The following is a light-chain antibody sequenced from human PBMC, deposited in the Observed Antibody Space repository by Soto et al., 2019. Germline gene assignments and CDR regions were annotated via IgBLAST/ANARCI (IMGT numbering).Light chain of an antibody. CDR2: DAP. J-gene: IGKJ4*01. CDR1: QSVSSY. Sequence: IGLTECRATLSLSEGERATLSIRMSQSVSSYLARYQQNPGQAPRLLIYDAPDMATGIPARFSGSGSGTDFILTISSLEPEDFAVYNCQQLSNWLTFGRGTKVDIK. CDR3: QQLSNWLT. V-gene: IGKV3-11*01.